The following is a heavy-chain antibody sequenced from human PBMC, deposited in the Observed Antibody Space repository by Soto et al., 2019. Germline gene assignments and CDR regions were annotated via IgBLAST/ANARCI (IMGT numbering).Heavy chain of an antibody. CDR1: GGTFSSYT. V-gene: IGHV1-69*04. CDR3: ARDLDGSGSFQY. D-gene: IGHD3-10*01. CDR2: IIPILGIA. J-gene: IGHJ4*02. Sequence: SVKVSCKASGGTFSSYTISWVRQAPGQGLEWMGRIIPILGIANYAQKFQGRVTITADKSTSTAYMELSSLRSEDTAVYYCARDLDGSGSFQYWGQGTLVTVSS.